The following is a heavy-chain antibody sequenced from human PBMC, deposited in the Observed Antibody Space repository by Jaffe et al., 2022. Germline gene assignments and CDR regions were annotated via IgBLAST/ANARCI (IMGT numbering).Heavy chain of an antibody. CDR2: IIPIFGTA. D-gene: IGHD6-13*01. V-gene: IGHV1-69*05. Sequence: QVQLVQSGAEVKKPGSSVKVSCKASGGTFSSYAISWVRQAPGQGLEWMGGIIPIFGTANYAQKFQGRVTITTDESTSTAYMELSSLRSEDTAVYYCARSYSSRKTYYFDYWGQGTLVTVSS. J-gene: IGHJ4*02. CDR3: ARSYSSRKTYYFDY. CDR1: GGTFSSYA.